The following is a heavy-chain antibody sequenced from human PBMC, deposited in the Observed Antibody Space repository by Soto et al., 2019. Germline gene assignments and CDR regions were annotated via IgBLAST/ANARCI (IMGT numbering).Heavy chain of an antibody. CDR2: IYYSGST. J-gene: IGHJ4*02. CDR3: ARGGMRSPVALEY. Sequence: SEILSLTCTVSGGSVSSGRYYWSWIRQPPGKGLEWIGYIYYSGSTNYNPSLKSRVTISVDTSKNQFSLKLSSVTAADTAVYYCARGGMRSPVALEYWGQGTLVTVSS. V-gene: IGHV4-61*01. CDR1: GGSVSSGRYY. D-gene: IGHD2-8*01.